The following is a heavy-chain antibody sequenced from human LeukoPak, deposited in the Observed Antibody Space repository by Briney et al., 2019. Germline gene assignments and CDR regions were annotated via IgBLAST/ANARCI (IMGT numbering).Heavy chain of an antibody. CDR1: GYTFTSYD. D-gene: IGHD2/OR15-2a*01. V-gene: IGHV1-8*01. Sequence: ASVKVSCKASGYTFTSYDINWVRQATGQGLEWMGWMNPNGGNTGYAQKFQGRVTMTRNTSISTAYMELSSLRSEDTAVYYCARSLSRIKLYNWFDPWGQGTLVTVSS. CDR2: MNPNGGNT. CDR3: ARSLSRIKLYNWFDP. J-gene: IGHJ5*02.